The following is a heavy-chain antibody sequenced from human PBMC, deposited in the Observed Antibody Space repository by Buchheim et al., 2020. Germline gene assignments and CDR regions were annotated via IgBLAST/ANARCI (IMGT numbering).Heavy chain of an antibody. J-gene: IGHJ2*01. V-gene: IGHV4-39*07. Sequence: QLQLQESGPGLVKPSETLSLTCTVSGGSISSSSYYWGWIRQPPGKGLEWIGSIYYSGSTYYNPSLKSRVTISVDTSKNQFSLKLSSVTAADTAVYYCARPLISAIFTPFWYFDLWGRGTL. CDR3: ARPLISAIFTPFWYFDL. CDR1: GGSISSSSYY. CDR2: IYYSGST. D-gene: IGHD2-2*01.